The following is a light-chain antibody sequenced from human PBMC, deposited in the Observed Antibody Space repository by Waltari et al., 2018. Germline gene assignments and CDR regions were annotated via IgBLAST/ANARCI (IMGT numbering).Light chain of an antibody. V-gene: IGKV3-20*01. Sequence: LSCRASQSVGRYLAWYQQKPGQAPRLLIYGASTRATGIPDRFSGSGSGTDFSLIISRLEPEDFAVYFCQKYEALPATFGQGTKVEIK. CDR2: GAS. J-gene: IGKJ1*01. CDR3: QKYEALPAT. CDR1: QSVGRY.